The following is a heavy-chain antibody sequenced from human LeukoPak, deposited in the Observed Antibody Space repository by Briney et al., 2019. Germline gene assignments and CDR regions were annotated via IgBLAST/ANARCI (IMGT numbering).Heavy chain of an antibody. Sequence: PGGSLRLSCAASGVTFSSYSMNWVRQAPGKGLEWVSSISSSSSYIYYADSVKGRFTISRDNAENSLYLQMNSLRAEDTAVYYCASGILADAFDIWGQGTMVTVSS. D-gene: IGHD1-14*01. CDR2: ISSSSSYI. CDR3: ASGILADAFDI. V-gene: IGHV3-21*01. CDR1: GVTFSSYS. J-gene: IGHJ3*02.